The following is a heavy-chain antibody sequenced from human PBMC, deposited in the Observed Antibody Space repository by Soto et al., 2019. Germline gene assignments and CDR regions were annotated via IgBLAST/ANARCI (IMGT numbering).Heavy chain of an antibody. D-gene: IGHD2-15*01. Sequence: GASVKVSCKASGYTFTSYAMHWVRQAPGQRLEWMGWINAGNGNTKYSQKFQGRVTITRDTSASTAYMELSSLRSEDTAVYYCARDLLYCSGGSCYPAYYMDVWGKGTTVTVSS. CDR1: GYTFTSYA. V-gene: IGHV1-3*01. J-gene: IGHJ6*03. CDR3: ARDLLYCSGGSCYPAYYMDV. CDR2: INAGNGNT.